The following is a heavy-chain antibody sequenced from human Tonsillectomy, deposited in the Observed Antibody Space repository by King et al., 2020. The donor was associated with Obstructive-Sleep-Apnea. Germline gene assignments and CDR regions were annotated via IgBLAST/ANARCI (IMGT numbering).Heavy chain of an antibody. CDR3: AREVVAAPNSFDY. CDR1: GGSINNYY. V-gene: IGHV4-59*01. Sequence: VQLQESGPGLVKPSETLSLTCTVSGGSINNYYWSWIRQPPGKGLEWIGYIYYNGNTNYNPSLKSRVTISVDTSKNQFSLKLNSVTAADTAVYYCAREVVAAPNSFDYWGQGTLVTVSS. J-gene: IGHJ4*02. CDR2: IYYNGNT. D-gene: IGHD2-15*01.